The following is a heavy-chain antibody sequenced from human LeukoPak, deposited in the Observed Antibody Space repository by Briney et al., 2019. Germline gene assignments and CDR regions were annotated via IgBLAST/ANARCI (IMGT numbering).Heavy chain of an antibody. CDR3: ARGYYYPGTYYLSFFGY. Sequence: AGGSLRLSCAASGFTFNKYWLTWVRQAPGKGLEWVANINQDDSQIYYLESVEGRFTITRDNAKNSLHLQMNSLRAEDTAIYYCARGYYYPGTYYLSFFGYWGQGTLVTVSS. V-gene: IGHV3-7*01. J-gene: IGHJ4*02. CDR1: GFTFNKYW. D-gene: IGHD3-10*01. CDR2: INQDDSQI.